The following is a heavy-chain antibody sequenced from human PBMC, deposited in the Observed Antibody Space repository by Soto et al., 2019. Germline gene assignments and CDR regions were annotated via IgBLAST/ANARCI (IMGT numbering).Heavy chain of an antibody. V-gene: IGHV1-2*04. D-gene: IGHD2-8*01. CDR3: ARGDSTDCSNGVCSFFYNHDMDV. J-gene: IGHJ6*02. CDR1: GYSFPDYH. CDR2: INPKSGGT. Sequence: SVKVSCKASGYSFPDYHIHWVRQAPGQGLEWLGRINPKSGGTSTAQKFQGWVTMTTDTSISTASMELTRLTSDDTAIYYCARGDSTDCSNGVCSFFYNHDMDVWGQGTTVTVSS.